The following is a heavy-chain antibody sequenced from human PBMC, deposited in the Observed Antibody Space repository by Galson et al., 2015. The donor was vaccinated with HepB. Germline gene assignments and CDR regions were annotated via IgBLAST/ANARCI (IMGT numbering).Heavy chain of an antibody. CDR1: GYTFTSYA. Sequence: CKASGYTFTSYAMHWVRQAPGQRLEWMGWINAGNGNTKYSQKFQGRVTITRGTSASTAYMELSSLRSEDTAVYYCARDRIDYDILTGYYSAFDYWGQGTLVTVSS. CDR2: INAGNGNT. V-gene: IGHV1-3*01. CDR3: ARDRIDYDILTGYYSAFDY. J-gene: IGHJ4*02. D-gene: IGHD3-9*01.